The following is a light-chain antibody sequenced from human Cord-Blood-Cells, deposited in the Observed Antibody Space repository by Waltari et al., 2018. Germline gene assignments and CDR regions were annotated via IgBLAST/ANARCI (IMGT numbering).Light chain of an antibody. CDR3: SSYTSSSTWV. V-gene: IGLV2-14*01. J-gene: IGLJ3*02. Sequence: QSALTQPASVSWSPGQSIPIYCTATSSDVGGYNYVSWNQHHPGKAPKLMIYEFSNRPSGVSNRFSGSNSCNTASLTISGLQAEDEAEYYCSSYTSSSTWVFGGGTKLTVL. CDR2: EFS. CDR1: SSDVGGYNY.